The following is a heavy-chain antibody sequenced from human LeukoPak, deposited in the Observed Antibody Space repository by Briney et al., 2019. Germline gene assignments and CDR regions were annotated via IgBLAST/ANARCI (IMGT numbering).Heavy chain of an antibody. Sequence: ASVKVSCKAFGYTFSSYYMHWVRQAPGQGLEWMGTIDPSGGSTSYAQKFQGRVTMTRDMSTSTVYMELRSLRSEDTAVHHCARTGETSYYYYMDVWGKGTTVTVSS. CDR2: IDPSGGST. CDR1: GYTFSSYY. J-gene: IGHJ6*03. V-gene: IGHV1-46*01. CDR3: ARTGETSYYYYMDV. D-gene: IGHD2-21*01.